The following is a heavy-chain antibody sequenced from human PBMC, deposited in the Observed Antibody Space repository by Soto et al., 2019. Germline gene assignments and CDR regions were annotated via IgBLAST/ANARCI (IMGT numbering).Heavy chain of an antibody. CDR2: VTSTGRDT. CDR3: AKASGENYPGSRVVDY. J-gene: IGHJ4*02. V-gene: IGHV3-23*01. Sequence: PGGSLRLSCVVSGFSFSTYAMSWVRQAPGKGLEWVSVVTSTGRDTLHADSVKGRFTISRDNSKNMLYLQMNSLRAEDAAIYYCAKASGENYPGSRVVDYWGQGSRVAVSS. D-gene: IGHD3-10*01. CDR1: GFSFSTYA.